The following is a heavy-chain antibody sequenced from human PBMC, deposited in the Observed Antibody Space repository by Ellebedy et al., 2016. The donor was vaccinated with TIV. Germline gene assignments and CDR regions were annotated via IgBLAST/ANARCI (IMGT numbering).Heavy chain of an antibody. CDR3: AEDRGYSYGYGFFDY. Sequence: GESLKISCAASGFTFSSYAMHWVRQAPGKGLEWVAVISYDRSNKYYADSVKGRFTISRDNSKNTLYLQMNSLRAEDTAVYYCAEDRGYSYGYGFFDYWGQGTLVTVSS. CDR1: GFTFSSYA. J-gene: IGHJ4*02. V-gene: IGHV3-30-3*01. D-gene: IGHD5-18*01. CDR2: ISYDRSNK.